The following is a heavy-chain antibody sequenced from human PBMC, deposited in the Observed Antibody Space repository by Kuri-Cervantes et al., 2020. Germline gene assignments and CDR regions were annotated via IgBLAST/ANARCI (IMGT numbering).Heavy chain of an antibody. J-gene: IGHJ6*04. V-gene: IGHV1-3*01. CDR3: ERGFGGSGSP. D-gene: IGHD3-10*01. CDR2: INAGNGNT. Sequence: ASVKVSCKASGYTFTSYAMHWVRQAPGQRLEWMGWINAGNGNTKYSHKFQGRVAITRDTSASAAYMELSSLRSEETAVYYCERGFGGSGSPWGKGTTVTVSS. CDR1: GYTFTSYA.